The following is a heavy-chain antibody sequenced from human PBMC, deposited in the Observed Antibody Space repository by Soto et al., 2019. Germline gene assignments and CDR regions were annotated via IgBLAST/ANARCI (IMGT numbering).Heavy chain of an antibody. J-gene: IGHJ4*02. CDR1: GGTLSSYA. D-gene: IGHD3-3*01. CDR2: IIPIFGTA. V-gene: IGHV1-69*13. CDR3: ARGIRFLEWLGIDY. Sequence: GASVKVSCKASGGTLSSYAISWVRQTPGQGLEWMGGIIPIFGTANYAQKFQGRVTITADESTSTAYMELSSLRSEDTAVYYCARGIRFLEWLGIDYWGQGTLVTVSS.